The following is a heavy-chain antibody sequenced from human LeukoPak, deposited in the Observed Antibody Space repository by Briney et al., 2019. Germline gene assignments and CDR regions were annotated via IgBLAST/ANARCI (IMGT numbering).Heavy chain of an antibody. CDR2: IYYSGST. V-gene: IGHV4-39*07. CDR3: ARDRYYDFWSGYKDWFDP. Sequence: SETLSLTCTVSGGSISSSSYYWGWIRQPPGKGLEWIGSIYYSGSTYYNPSLKSRVTISVDTSKNQFSLKLSSVTAADTAVYYCARDRYYDFWSGYKDWFDPWGQGTLVTVSS. J-gene: IGHJ5*02. D-gene: IGHD3-3*01. CDR1: GGSISSSSYY.